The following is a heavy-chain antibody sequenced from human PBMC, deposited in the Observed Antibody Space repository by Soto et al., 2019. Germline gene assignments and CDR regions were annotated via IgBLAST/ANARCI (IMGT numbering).Heavy chain of an antibody. CDR2: IKQDGSEK. Sequence: GGSLRLSCAASGFTFSSYWMSWVRQAPGKGLEWVANIKQDGSEKYYVDSVKGRFTISRDNAKNSLYLQMNSLRAEDTAVYYCARKLSLLLWFGDSENDAFDIWGQGTMVTVSS. V-gene: IGHV3-7*01. D-gene: IGHD3-10*01. CDR3: ARKLSLLLWFGDSENDAFDI. CDR1: GFTFSSYW. J-gene: IGHJ3*02.